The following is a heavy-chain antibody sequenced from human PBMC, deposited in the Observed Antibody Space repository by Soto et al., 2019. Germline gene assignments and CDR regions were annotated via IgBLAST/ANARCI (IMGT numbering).Heavy chain of an antibody. V-gene: IGHV2-5*02. D-gene: IGHD2-21*01. CDR2: IYWDDDK. Sequence: QITLKESGPTLVRPTQTLTLTCTFSGFSLSTSGVGVGWIRQPPGEALEWLALIYWDDDKRYSPALKSRLTLYKAPPKTLRVPTMTNMHPVDTASYYCAHSRCGGDCIHSYSSHYYYGLHVWGQGTTVTVSS. CDR3: AHSRCGGDCIHSYSSHYYYGLHV. CDR1: GFSLSTSGVG. J-gene: IGHJ6*02.